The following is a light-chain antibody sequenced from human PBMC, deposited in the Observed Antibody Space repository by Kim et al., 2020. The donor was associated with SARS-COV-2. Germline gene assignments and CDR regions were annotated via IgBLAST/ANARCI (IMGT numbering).Light chain of an antibody. J-gene: IGKJ5*01. CDR1: QDISSY. Sequence: ASVGDRVTITCRASQDISSYLAWYQQKPGKAPKLLIYTASSLQSGVPSGFSGSGSGTDFTLTISSLQPEDFATYYCQQTNSFPFTCGQGTRLEI. V-gene: IGKV1-12*02. CDR2: TAS. CDR3: QQTNSFPFT.